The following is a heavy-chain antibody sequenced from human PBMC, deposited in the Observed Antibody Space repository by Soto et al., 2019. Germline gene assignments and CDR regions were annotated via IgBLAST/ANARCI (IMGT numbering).Heavy chain of an antibody. CDR3: ARLTSDAFDI. D-gene: IGHD3-9*01. V-gene: IGHV4-59*01. Sequence: PSETLSLTCTVSGGSISSYYWSWIRQPPGKGLEWIGYIYYSGSTNYNPSLKSRVTISVDTSKNQFSLKLSSVTAADTAVYYCARLTSDAFDIWGQGTMVTVSS. CDR2: IYYSGST. J-gene: IGHJ3*02. CDR1: GGSISSYY.